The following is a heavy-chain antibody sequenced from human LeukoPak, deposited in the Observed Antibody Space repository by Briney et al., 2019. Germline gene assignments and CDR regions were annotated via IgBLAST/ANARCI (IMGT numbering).Heavy chain of an antibody. D-gene: IGHD3-22*01. CDR3: AKGSDSSGYNNRFDP. Sequence: GRSLRLSCAASGFTFSSYGMHWVRQAPGKGLEWVAVISYDGSNKYYADSEKGRFTISRDNSKNTLYLQMNSLRAEDTAVYYCAKGSDSSGYNNRFDPWGQGTLVTVSS. CDR1: GFTFSSYG. V-gene: IGHV3-30*18. J-gene: IGHJ5*02. CDR2: ISYDGSNK.